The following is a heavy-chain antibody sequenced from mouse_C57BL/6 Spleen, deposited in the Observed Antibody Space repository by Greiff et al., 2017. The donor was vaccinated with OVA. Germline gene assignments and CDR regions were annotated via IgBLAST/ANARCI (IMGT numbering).Heavy chain of an antibody. V-gene: IGHV1-64*01. J-gene: IGHJ2*01. Sequence: QVQLQQPGAELVKPGASVKLSCKASGYTFTSYWMHWVKQRPGQGLEWIGMIHPNSGSTNYNEKFKSKATLTVDKSSSTAYMQRSSLTSEDSAVYYCAGSTMITTRGFDYWGQGTTLTVSS. D-gene: IGHD2-4*01. CDR3: AGSTMITTRGFDY. CDR1: GYTFTSYW. CDR2: IHPNSGST.